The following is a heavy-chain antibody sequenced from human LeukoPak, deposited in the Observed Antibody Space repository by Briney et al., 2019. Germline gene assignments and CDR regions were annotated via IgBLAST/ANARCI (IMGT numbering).Heavy chain of an antibody. V-gene: IGHV3-30-3*01. CDR3: AREIRDYYDSSGYYFDY. CDR2: ISYDGSNK. J-gene: IGHJ4*02. Sequence: LPGGSLRLSCAASGFTFSSYAMHWVRQAPGKGLEWVAVISYDGSNKYYADSVKGRFTISRDNSKNTQYLQMNSRRAEDTAVYYCAREIRDYYDSSGYYFDYWGQGTLVTVSS. D-gene: IGHD3-22*01. CDR1: GFTFSSYA.